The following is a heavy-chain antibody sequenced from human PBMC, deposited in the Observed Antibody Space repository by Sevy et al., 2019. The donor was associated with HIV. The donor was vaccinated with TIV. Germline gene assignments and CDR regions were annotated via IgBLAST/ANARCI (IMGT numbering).Heavy chain of an antibody. CDR2: IYDSGST. CDR1: GGPVSGHF. CDR3: ARGAATVYYDKSGFSPSLDL. V-gene: IGHV4-59*02. J-gene: IGHJ4*02. D-gene: IGHD3-22*01. Sequence: SETLSLTCTVSGGPVSGHFWSWIRQPPGKGLEWIAYIYDSGSTNYNASLRSRVTISIDTSNNQFSLKVTTVTAADTAVYYCARGAATVYYDKSGFSPSLDLWGQGTLVTVSS.